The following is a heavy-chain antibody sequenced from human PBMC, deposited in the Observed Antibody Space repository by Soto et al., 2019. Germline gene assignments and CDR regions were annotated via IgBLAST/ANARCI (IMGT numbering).Heavy chain of an antibody. V-gene: IGHV4-59*01. CDR3: ARVGQYYFEY. CDR2: IYYTGGT. CDR1: GGSISKYY. J-gene: IGHJ4*02. Sequence: SETRSLTCTVSGGSISKYYWSWIRQPPGKGLEYIGYIYYTGGTNYNPSLKSRVTMSIDTSKNQFSLKLSSVTAADTAVYYCARVGQYYFEYWGQGTLVTVS.